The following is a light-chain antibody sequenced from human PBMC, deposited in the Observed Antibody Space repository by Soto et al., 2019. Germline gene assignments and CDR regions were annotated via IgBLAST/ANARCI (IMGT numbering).Light chain of an antibody. Sequence: IVLTQSPGTLSLSPGERATLSCRASQSVSSIYLAWYQQKAGQAPRLLIYGASSRATGIPDRFSGSGSGTDFTLTISRLEPEDFAVYYCQQYGRSPTFGGGTKVEIK. CDR3: QQYGRSPT. CDR1: QSVSSIY. J-gene: IGKJ4*01. CDR2: GAS. V-gene: IGKV3-20*01.